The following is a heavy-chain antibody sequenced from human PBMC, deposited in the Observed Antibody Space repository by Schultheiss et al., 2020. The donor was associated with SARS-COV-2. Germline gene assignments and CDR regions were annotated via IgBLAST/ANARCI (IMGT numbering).Heavy chain of an antibody. CDR1: GFTFSNAW. D-gene: IGHD2-8*01. J-gene: IGHJ4*02. CDR2: IKSKTDGGTT. CDR3: TSNSGYCTNGVCYMGDY. Sequence: GESLKISCAASGFTFSNAWMSWVRQAPGKGLEWVGRIKSKTDGGTTDYAAPVKGRFTISRDDSKNTLYLQMNSLKTEDTAVYYCTSNSGYCTNGVCYMGDYWGQGTLVTVAS. V-gene: IGHV3-15*01.